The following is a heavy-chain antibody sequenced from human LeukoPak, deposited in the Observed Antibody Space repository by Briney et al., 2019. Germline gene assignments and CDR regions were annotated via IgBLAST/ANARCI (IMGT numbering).Heavy chain of an antibody. CDR1: GSTFGNYY. CDR3: ARGGDSSGSLGDY. J-gene: IGHJ4*02. D-gene: IGHD6-19*01. CDR2: IKHYGNWN. Sequence: GGSLRLSCAASGSTFGNYYMSWVRQAPGKGLEWLANIKHYGNWNFYADSVKGRFTVSRDNAEKSVYLHMSSLRAEDTAMYYCARGGDSSGSLGDYWGQGILVTVSS. V-gene: IGHV3-7*03.